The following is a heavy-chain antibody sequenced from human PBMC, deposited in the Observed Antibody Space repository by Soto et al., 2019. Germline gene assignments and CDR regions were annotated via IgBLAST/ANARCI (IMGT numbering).Heavy chain of an antibody. D-gene: IGHD3-9*01. CDR2: ISGGGFDT. J-gene: IGHJ4*02. CDR1: GFTFSDYA. V-gene: IGHV3-23*01. CDR3: AKYPSTGSADY. Sequence: VGSPRLSSAYSGFTFSDYAMSWVRQAPGKGLEWVSTISGGGFDTHYADSVKGRFTISRDNVKDTLYIQMNSLRVEDTAVYYCAKYPSTGSADYWGQGTLVTVSS.